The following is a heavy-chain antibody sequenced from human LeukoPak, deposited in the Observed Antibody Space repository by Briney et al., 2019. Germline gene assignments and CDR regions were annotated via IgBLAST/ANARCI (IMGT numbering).Heavy chain of an antibody. CDR3: AKEGSSGWYLWGHFDY. J-gene: IGHJ4*02. CDR2: TSGSGGST. CDR1: GFTFSSYA. D-gene: IGHD6-19*01. V-gene: IGHV3-23*01. Sequence: PGGSLRLSCAASGFTFSSYAMSWVRQAPGKGLEWVSATSGSGGSTYYADSVKGRFTISRDNSKNTLYLQMNSLRAEDTAVYYCAKEGSSGWYLWGHFDYWGQGTLVTVSS.